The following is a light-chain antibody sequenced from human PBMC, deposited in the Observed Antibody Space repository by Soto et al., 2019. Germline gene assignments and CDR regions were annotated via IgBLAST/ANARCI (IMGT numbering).Light chain of an antibody. Sequence: EIVLTQSPGTLSLSPGERATLSCRASQSVTNNYLAWYQQKPGQAPRLLIDDASHRATGIPDRFSGSGSGTDLTLTINGLEPEDFAVYYCQQCATAPLTLGQGTRVE. J-gene: IGKJ1*01. CDR3: QQCATAPLT. CDR2: DAS. V-gene: IGKV3-20*01. CDR1: QSVTNNY.